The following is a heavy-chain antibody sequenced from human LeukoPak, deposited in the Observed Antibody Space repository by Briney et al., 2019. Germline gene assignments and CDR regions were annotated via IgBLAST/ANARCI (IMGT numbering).Heavy chain of an antibody. D-gene: IGHD2/OR15-2a*01. Sequence: PSDTLSLTCTVSGGSISSGSYYWSWIRQPAGKGLEWIGRIYTSGSTNYNPSLKSRVTISVDTSKNQFSLKLSSVTAADTAVYYCASSRDYFWSFRYWGQGTLVTVSS. CDR1: GGSISSGSYY. J-gene: IGHJ4*02. CDR2: IYTSGST. V-gene: IGHV4-61*02. CDR3: ASSRDYFWSFRY.